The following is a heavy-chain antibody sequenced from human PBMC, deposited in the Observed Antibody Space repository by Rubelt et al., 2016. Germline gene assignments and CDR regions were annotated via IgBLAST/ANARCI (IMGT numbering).Heavy chain of an antibody. V-gene: IGHV4-38-2*02. D-gene: IGHD6-19*01. CDR1: GYSISSGYY. CDR2: IYHSGST. J-gene: IGHJ4*02. Sequence: QVQLQESGPGLVKPSETLSLTCTVSGYSISSGYYWGWIRQPPGKGLEWIGSIYHSGSTYYNQSLKSRGTISVDTSKNQFSLKLSSVTAADTAVYYWARDHSSGWYLEGFFDYWGQGTLVTVSS. CDR3: ARDHSSGWYLEGFFDY.